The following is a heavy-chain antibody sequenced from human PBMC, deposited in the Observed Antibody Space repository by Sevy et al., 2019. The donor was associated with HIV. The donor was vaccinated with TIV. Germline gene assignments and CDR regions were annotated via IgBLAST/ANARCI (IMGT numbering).Heavy chain of an antibody. CDR2: ISAYNGNT. D-gene: IGHD1-26*01. CDR1: GYTFTSYG. Sequence: ASVKVSCKASGYTFTSYGISWVRQAPGQGLAWMGWISAYNGNTNYAQKLQGRVTMTTDTSTSTAYMELRSLGSDDTAVYYGARDRSGSYYYYGMDVWGQGTTVTVSS. V-gene: IGHV1-18*01. CDR3: ARDRSGSYYYYGMDV. J-gene: IGHJ6*02.